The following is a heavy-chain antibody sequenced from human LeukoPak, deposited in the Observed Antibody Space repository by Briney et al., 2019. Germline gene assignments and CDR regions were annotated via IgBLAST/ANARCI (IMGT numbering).Heavy chain of an antibody. J-gene: IGHJ4*02. CDR2: IYYSGST. CDR1: GGYISSSSTYY. V-gene: IGHV4-39*01. CDR3: ARSLKISSGWFHNFDY. D-gene: IGHD6-19*01. Sequence: WETLSLTCTVSGGYISSSSTYYWGWIRQPPGKGLEWIGSIYYSGSTYYNPSLKSRVTISVDTSKNQFSLKVTSVSAADTAVYYCARSLKISSGWFHNFDYWGQGTLVTVSS.